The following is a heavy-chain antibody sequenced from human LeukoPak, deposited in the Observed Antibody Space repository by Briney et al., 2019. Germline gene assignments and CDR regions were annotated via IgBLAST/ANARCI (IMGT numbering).Heavy chain of an antibody. V-gene: IGHV3-48*02. CDR3: ARGPNRWWVVSRNWGMDV. J-gene: IGHJ6*02. Sequence: GGSLRLTCAASGFTFSSYSMNWVRQAPGKGLEGVSYISSSSSTIYYPDSLKGRFTTSRDNGKNSLYLQMNSLRDEDTAVYYCARGPNRWWVVSRNWGMDVWGQGTTVTVSS. D-gene: IGHD2-15*01. CDR1: GFTFSSYS. CDR2: ISSSSSTI.